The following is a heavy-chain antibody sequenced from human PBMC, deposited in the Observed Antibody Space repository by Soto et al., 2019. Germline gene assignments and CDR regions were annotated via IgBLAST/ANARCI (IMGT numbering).Heavy chain of an antibody. CDR1: GYTFTSYG. CDR3: ASGLPSYYDSSGYYKYFDD. J-gene: IGHJ4*02. V-gene: IGHV1-18*04. D-gene: IGHD3-22*01. CDR2: ISAYNGNT. Sequence: ASVKVSCKASGYTFTSYGISWVRQAPGQGLERMGWISAYNGNTNYAQKHQGRVTMTTDTSTSTAYMELRSLRSDDTAVYYCASGLPSYYDSSGYYKYFDDWGQGPLVTVSS.